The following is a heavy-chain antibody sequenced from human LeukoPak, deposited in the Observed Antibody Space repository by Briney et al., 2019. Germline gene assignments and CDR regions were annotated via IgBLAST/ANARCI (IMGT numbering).Heavy chain of an antibody. CDR3: AKDQKSIAATGYDY. CDR1: GLTFGNYA. CDR2: ISGSGGST. V-gene: IGHV3-23*01. J-gene: IGHJ4*02. Sequence: GGSLRLSCAASGLTFGNYAMSWVRQGPGKGLEWVSTISGSGGSTYYADSVKGRFTISRDNSKNTLFLQMNSLRADDTAVYFCAKDQKSIAATGYDYWGQGTLVTVSS. D-gene: IGHD6-13*01.